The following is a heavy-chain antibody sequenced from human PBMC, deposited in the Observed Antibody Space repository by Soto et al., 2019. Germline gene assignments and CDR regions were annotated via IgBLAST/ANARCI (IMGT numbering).Heavy chain of an antibody. CDR2: MSSGSSYI. CDR1: GHTFSSYT. V-gene: IGHV3-21*01. D-gene: IGHD6-19*01. J-gene: IGHJ4*02. CDR3: ATSVAVAAPFDY. Sequence: GGSLRLSCAAAGHTFSSYTMNWVRQAPGKGLEWVSSMSSGSSYIYYADSVKGRFTISRDNAKNSLFLQMNSLRAEDTAVYYCATSVAVAAPFDYWGQGTLVTVPQ.